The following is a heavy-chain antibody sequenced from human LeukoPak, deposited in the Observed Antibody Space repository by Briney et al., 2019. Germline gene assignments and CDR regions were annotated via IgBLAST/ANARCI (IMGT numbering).Heavy chain of an antibody. CDR2: IIPIFGTA. CDR1: GYTFTSYG. CDR3: ARAGAARPPLWYYYCYMDV. V-gene: IGHV1-69*05. Sequence: GASVKVSCKASGYTFTSYGISWVRQAPGQGLEWMGGIIPIFGTANYAQKFQGRVTITTDESTSTAYMELSSLRSEDTAVYYCARAGAARPPLWYYYCYMDVWGKGTTVTVSS. J-gene: IGHJ6*03. D-gene: IGHD6-6*01.